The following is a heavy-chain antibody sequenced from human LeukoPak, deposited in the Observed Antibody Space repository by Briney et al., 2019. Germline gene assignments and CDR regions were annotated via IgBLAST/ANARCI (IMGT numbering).Heavy chain of an antibody. J-gene: IGHJ4*02. CDR2: IWYDGSNK. V-gene: IGHV3-33*01. D-gene: IGHD4-11*01. CDR1: GFTFSSYG. CDR3: ARVSNSGSRWERGSNFDY. Sequence: PGRSLRLSCAASGFTFSSYGMHWVRQAPGKGLEWVAVIWYDGSNKHYADSVKGRFTISRDNSKNTLYLQMNSLRAEDTAVYYCARVSNSGSRWERGSNFDYWGQGTLVTVSS.